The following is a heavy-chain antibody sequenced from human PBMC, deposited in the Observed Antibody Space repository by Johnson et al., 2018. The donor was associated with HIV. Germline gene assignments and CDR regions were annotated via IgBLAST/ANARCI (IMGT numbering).Heavy chain of an antibody. CDR1: GFTFSNYG. J-gene: IGHJ3*02. D-gene: IGHD3-10*01. CDR3: ANTSPGSGSFGAFDI. CDR2: IRYDGNSK. V-gene: IGHV3-30*02. Sequence: QMLLVESGGGVVQPGGSLRLSCAASGFTFSNYGMHWARQAPGKRLEWVAFIRYDGNSKYYADSVKGRFSVSRDNSKNTLYLQMNSLRAEDKAVYYCANTSPGSGSFGAFDIWGQGTMVTVSS.